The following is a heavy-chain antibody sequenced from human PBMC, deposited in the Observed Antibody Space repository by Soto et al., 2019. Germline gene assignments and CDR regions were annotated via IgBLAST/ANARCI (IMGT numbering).Heavy chain of an antibody. Sequence: CGALRLSCAPSCFTFIYDSMNWVRQAPGKGLEWVSSISSSSTYINYADALKGRFSVSIDNSTSSLFLFMNSLRAEDTAVYYCARGHGTGLYGSRWQPRYWGQGTLVHVSS. CDR3: ARGHGTGLYGSRWQPRY. CDR2: ISSSSTYI. D-gene: IGHD6-13*01. J-gene: IGHJ4*02. CDR1: CFTFIYDS. V-gene: IGHV3-21*01.